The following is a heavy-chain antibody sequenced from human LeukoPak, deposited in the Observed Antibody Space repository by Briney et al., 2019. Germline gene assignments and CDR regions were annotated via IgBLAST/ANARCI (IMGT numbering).Heavy chain of an antibody. D-gene: IGHD3-3*01. J-gene: IGHJ4*02. Sequence: GGSLRLACTASGFSFDTYAMNWVRQVPGKGLEWVSGISGSGGNSYYADSVKGRFTISRDNAKNTLHLQMNSLRAEDTAVYYCARGGYYGSGRYYFDSWGQGTLVTVSS. V-gene: IGHV3-23*01. CDR2: ISGSGGNS. CDR1: GFSFDTYA. CDR3: ARGGYYGSGRYYFDS.